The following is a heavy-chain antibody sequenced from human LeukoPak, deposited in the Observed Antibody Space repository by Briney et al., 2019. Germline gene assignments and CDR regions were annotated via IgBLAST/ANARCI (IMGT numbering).Heavy chain of an antibody. Sequence: QSGGSLRLSCAASGFSFNSYWMHWVRQAPGKGLVWVSRINSDASNTNYADSVKGRFTISRDNAKNTLYLQMNSLRAEDTAVYYCTRAQGSHGGDFDYWGQGTLVTVSS. CDR2: INSDASNT. CDR3: TRAQGSHGGDFDY. J-gene: IGHJ4*02. CDR1: GFSFNSYW. V-gene: IGHV3-74*01.